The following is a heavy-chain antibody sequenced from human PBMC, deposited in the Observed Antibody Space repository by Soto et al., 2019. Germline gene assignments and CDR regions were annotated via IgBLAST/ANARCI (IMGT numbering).Heavy chain of an antibody. J-gene: IGHJ4*02. Sequence: SLRLSCTASGFIFGDYAISWFRQAPGKGLEWIGFIRSQAHGGTTEHAASVKGRFIISRDDSKSSAYLQMNSLKTEDTAVYYCTRDSGCGGDCYENYFDYWGQGTLVTV. D-gene: IGHD2-21*02. V-gene: IGHV3-49*03. CDR2: IRSQAHGGTT. CDR1: GFIFGDYA. CDR3: TRDSGCGGDCYENYFDY.